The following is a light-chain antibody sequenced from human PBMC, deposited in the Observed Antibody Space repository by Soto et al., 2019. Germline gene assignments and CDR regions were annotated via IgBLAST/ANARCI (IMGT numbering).Light chain of an antibody. CDR3: QQYDNWPIT. CDR1: QSVSNN. CDR2: GAS. V-gene: IGKV3-15*01. Sequence: EIVLTQSPGTLSLSPGERATLSCRASQSVSNNYLAWYQQKPGQAPRLLIYGASTRATGLPARFSGSGSGTEFTLIISSLRSEDSAVYYCQQYDNWPITFGQGTRLEIK. J-gene: IGKJ5*01.